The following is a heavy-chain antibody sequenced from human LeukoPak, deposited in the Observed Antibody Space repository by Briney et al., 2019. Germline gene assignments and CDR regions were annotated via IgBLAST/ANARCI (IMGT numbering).Heavy chain of an antibody. CDR3: ARGRDADSAWFY. CDR1: GGSISSSSYY. D-gene: IGHD2-21*01. CDR2: IYSSGST. Sequence: SETLSLTCTVSGGSISSSSYYWGWIRQPPGKGLEWIGRIYSSGSTYYNPSLKSRVTISVDTSKNQFSLKLSSVTAADTAVYYCARGRDADSAWFYWGQGTLVTVSS. J-gene: IGHJ4*02. V-gene: IGHV4-39*07.